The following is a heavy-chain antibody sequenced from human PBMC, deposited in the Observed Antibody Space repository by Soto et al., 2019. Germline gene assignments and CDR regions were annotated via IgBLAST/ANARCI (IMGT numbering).Heavy chain of an antibody. J-gene: IGHJ4*02. CDR2: ISSSDSI. CDR1: GFTFSDYY. CDR3: ARDLGYYDSSGYFDY. V-gene: IGHV3-11*01. Sequence: QVQLVESGGGLVKPGGSLRLSCAASGFTFSDYYMNWIRQAPGKGLEWVSYISSSDSIYYADSVKGRFTISRDNAKNSLYLQMNSLRAEDTAVYYCARDLGYYDSSGYFDYWGQGTLVTVSS. D-gene: IGHD3-22*01.